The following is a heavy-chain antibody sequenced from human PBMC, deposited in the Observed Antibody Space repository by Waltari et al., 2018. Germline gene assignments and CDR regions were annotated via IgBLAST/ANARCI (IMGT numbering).Heavy chain of an antibody. V-gene: IGHV3-49*03. J-gene: IGHJ4*02. CDR1: GFTFGDYA. Sequence: EVQLVESGGGLVQPGRSLRLSCTASGFTFGDYAMSWFRQAPGKGLEWVGFIRSKAYGGTTEYAASVKGRFTISRDDSKSIAYLQMNSLKTEDTAVYYCTRDQDYDYGYYFDYWGQGTLVTVSS. CDR2: IRSKAYGGTT. CDR3: TRDQDYDYGYYFDY. D-gene: IGHD3-10*01.